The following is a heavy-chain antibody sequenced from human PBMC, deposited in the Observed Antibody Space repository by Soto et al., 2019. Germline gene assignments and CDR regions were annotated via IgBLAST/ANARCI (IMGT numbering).Heavy chain of an antibody. V-gene: IGHV1-69*13. D-gene: IGHD6-13*01. CDR2: IIPIFGTA. CDR1: RGTFSSYA. J-gene: IGHJ6*02. Sequence: SVKVSCKASRGTFSSYAISWVRQAPGQGLEWMGGIIPIFGTANYAQKFQGRVTITADESTSTAYMELSSLRSEDTAVYYCARVALDPTPNSSSWRARGGGYYYYYYGMDVWGQGTTVTVSS. CDR3: ARVALDPTPNSSSWRARGGGYYYYYYGMDV.